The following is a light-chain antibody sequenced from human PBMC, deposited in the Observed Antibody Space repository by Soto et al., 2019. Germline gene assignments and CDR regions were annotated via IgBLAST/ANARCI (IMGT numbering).Light chain of an antibody. Sequence: EIVMTQSPSTLSMSPGERATLSCRASQNIMRNLAWYQQKPGQAPRLLIYGASTRATGIPVRFSGSGSGTEFTLTISSLQSEDFAIYYCQQYNISPYTFGQGTKLEIK. CDR2: GAS. V-gene: IGKV3-15*01. CDR3: QQYNISPYT. J-gene: IGKJ2*01. CDR1: QNIMRN.